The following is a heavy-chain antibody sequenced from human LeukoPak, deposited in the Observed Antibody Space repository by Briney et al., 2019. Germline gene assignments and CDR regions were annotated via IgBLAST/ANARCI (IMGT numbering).Heavy chain of an antibody. D-gene: IGHD5/OR15-5a*01. Sequence: SETLSLTCTVSGGSISGYYWSWMRQPAGKGLEWIGRIHTSGNTNYNPFLKSRVTMSVDTSKNQFSLKLRSVTAADTAVYYCARDGVSIFHDYWGQGTLVTVSS. CDR2: IHTSGNT. J-gene: IGHJ4*02. CDR1: GGSISGYY. CDR3: ARDGVSIFHDY. V-gene: IGHV4-4*07.